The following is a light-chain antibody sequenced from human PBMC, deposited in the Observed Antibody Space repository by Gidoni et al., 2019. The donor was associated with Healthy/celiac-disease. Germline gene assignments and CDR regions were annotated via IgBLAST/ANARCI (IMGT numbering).Light chain of an antibody. CDR1: QSVLYSSNNKNY. CDR2: WAS. V-gene: IGKV4-1*01. CDR3: QQYYSTRLT. Sequence: DIVMTQSPDSLAVSLGERATINCKSSQSVLYSSNNKNYLAWYQQKPGQPPKLLIYWASTRVSGVPDRFSGSGSGTDFTLTISSLQAEDVAVYYCQQYYSTRLTFGGGTKVEIK. J-gene: IGKJ4*01.